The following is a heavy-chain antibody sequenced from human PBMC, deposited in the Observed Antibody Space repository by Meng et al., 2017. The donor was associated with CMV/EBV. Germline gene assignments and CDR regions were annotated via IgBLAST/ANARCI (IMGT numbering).Heavy chain of an antibody. J-gene: IGHJ4*02. CDR1: GFTFSSYA. Sequence: GESLKISCAASGFTFSSYAMHWVRQAPGKGLEWVAVISYDGSNKYYADFVKGRFTISRDNSKNTLYLQMNSLRAEDTAVYYCARDRIAVAGTSGSFDYWGQGTLVTVSS. V-gene: IGHV3-30*04. D-gene: IGHD6-19*01. CDR3: ARDRIAVAGTSGSFDY. CDR2: ISYDGSNK.